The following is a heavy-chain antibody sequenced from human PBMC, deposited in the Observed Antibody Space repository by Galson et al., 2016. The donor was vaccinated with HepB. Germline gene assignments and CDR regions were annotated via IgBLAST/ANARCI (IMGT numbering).Heavy chain of an antibody. D-gene: IGHD5-18*01. V-gene: IGHV3-30*04. CDR1: GFTFSSYA. Sequence: SLRLSCAASGFTFSSYAMHWVRQAPGKGLEWVAVISYDGSNKYCADSVKGRFTISRDHSKNTLYLERNSLRAEDTAVYYCAGRFAPNLYSYGYGRWFDPWGQGTQVTVS. J-gene: IGHJ5*02. CDR3: AGRFAPNLYSYGYGRWFDP. CDR2: ISYDGSNK.